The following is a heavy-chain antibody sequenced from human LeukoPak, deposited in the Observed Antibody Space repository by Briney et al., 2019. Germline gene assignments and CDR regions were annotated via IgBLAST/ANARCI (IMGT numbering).Heavy chain of an antibody. CDR1: GGTFSSYA. J-gene: IGHJ3*02. CDR3: ARVGRVRIGVAFDI. Sequence: SVKVSCKASGGTFSSYAISWVRQAPGQGLEWMGGIIPIFGTANYAQKFQGRVTITTDESTSTAYMELSSLRSEDTAVYYCARVGRVRIGVAFDIWGQGTMVTVSS. V-gene: IGHV1-69*05. CDR2: IIPIFGTA. D-gene: IGHD3-10*01.